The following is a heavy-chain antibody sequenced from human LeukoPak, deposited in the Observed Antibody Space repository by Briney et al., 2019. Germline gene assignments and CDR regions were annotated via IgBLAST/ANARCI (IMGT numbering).Heavy chain of an antibody. V-gene: IGHV3-33*01. CDR1: GFTFSSYC. CDR2: IWNDGHKE. D-gene: IGHD3-10*01. Sequence: GGSLRLSCAASGFTFSSYCMHWVRQAPGKGPDWVAVIWNDGHKEYYADSVKGRFTISRDNSKNTLYLQMNSLRVEDTAVYYCVRDVNGDGTVGWFDPWGQGTLVIVSS. J-gene: IGHJ5*02. CDR3: VRDVNGDGTVGWFDP.